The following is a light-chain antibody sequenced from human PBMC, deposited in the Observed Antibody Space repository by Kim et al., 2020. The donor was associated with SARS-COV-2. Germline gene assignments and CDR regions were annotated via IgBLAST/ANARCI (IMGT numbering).Light chain of an antibody. CDR3: QSYDANNHWV. CDR2: EDT. J-gene: IGLJ3*02. CDR1: SGNIATNY. Sequence: KTLTSACTRSSGNIATNYVQWYQQRPGSAPTTVIYEDTERPSGVPDRFSGSIDSSSNSASLTISGLKTEDEADYYCQSYDANNHWVFGGGTQLTVL. V-gene: IGLV6-57*03.